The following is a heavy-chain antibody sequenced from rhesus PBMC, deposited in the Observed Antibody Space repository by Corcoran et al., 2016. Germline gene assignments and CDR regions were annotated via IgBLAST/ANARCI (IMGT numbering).Heavy chain of an antibody. V-gene: IGHV3-118*01. CDR3: GRGGGVGGRIDY. CDR2: IRIKSNNYET. J-gene: IGHJ4*01. Sequence: EVQLVDAGGGLVQPGGSLRLSCAASGFPFSISAIHWVRQGAGKGLEWVGNIRIKSNNYETGYAASGKGRFTISRDESKNTAYLQMNSRKTEDTAVYYCGRGGGVGGRIDYWGQGVLVTVSS. D-gene: IGHD2-39*02. CDR1: GFPFSISA.